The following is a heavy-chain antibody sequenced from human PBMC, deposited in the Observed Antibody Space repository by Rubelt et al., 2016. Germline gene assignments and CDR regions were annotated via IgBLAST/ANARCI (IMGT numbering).Heavy chain of an antibody. Sequence: QVQLQQWGAGLLKPSETLSLTCAVYGGSFSGYYWSWIRQPPGKGLEWIGEINHSGSTNYNPSLKSRVTISVDTSKNQFSLKLSSVTAADTAVYYGARGGRYYGSGSYQRHNWFDPWGQGTLVTVSS. CDR2: INHSGST. D-gene: IGHD3-10*01. CDR3: ARGGRYYGSGSYQRHNWFDP. V-gene: IGHV4-34*01. CDR1: GGSFSGYY. J-gene: IGHJ5*02.